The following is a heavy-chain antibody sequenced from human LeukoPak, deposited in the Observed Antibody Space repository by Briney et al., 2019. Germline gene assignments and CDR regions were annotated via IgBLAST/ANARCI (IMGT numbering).Heavy chain of an antibody. D-gene: IGHD3-10*01. V-gene: IGHV3-11*01. J-gene: IGHJ4*02. Sequence: GGSLRLSCAASGFTFSDYYMSWIRQAPGKGLEWVSYISSSGSTIYYADSVKGRFTISRDNAKNSLYLQMNSLRAEDTAVYYCVGYYYGSGSYYNVDYWGQGTLVTVSS. CDR1: GFTFSDYY. CDR3: VGYYYGSGSYYNVDY. CDR2: ISSSGSTI.